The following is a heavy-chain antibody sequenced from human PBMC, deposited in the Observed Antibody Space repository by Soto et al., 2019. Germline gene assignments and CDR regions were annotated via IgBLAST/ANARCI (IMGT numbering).Heavy chain of an antibody. CDR2: ISDIGSI. D-gene: IGHD3-22*01. CDR3: ARSSGSYRPFDY. J-gene: IGHJ4*02. CDR1: GFTFSSYE. V-gene: IGHV3-48*03. Sequence: GALRLSCAASGFTFSSYEMNWVRQAPGKGLEWVSHISDIGSIYYADSVKGRFTISRDNAKNSVYLQMNSQRAEDTAVYYCARSSGSYRPFDYWGQGTLVTVSS.